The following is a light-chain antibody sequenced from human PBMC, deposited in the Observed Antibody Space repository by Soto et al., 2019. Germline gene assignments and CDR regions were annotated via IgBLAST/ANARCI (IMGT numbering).Light chain of an antibody. CDR3: QQLARDPFS. J-gene: IGKJ4*01. V-gene: IGKV1-33*01. CDR2: DAS. CDR1: QYSSTY. Sequence: IELTQSPASLSASVGDRLTLACRASQYSSTYLNWYQQKPGKAPKLLIYDASNLETGVPSMFSGSGSGTEFTLTISSLHPEAFASYYCQQLARDPFSFGGGTKVDIK.